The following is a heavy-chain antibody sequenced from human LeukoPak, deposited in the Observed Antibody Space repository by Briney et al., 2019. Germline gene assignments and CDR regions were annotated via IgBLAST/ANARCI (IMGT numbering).Heavy chain of an antibody. CDR3: AREYIVGDSDWFDP. CDR1: AGSFSSYY. CDR2: IYYSGTT. Sequence: PSETLSLTCSVSAGSFSSYYWSWVRQPPGKGREWIGYIYYSGTTNYNPSLKSRVTFSVDTSKSQFSLKLSSVTAADTAVYYCAREYIVGDSDWFDPWGQGTLVTVSS. D-gene: IGHD1-26*01. V-gene: IGHV4-59*01. J-gene: IGHJ5*02.